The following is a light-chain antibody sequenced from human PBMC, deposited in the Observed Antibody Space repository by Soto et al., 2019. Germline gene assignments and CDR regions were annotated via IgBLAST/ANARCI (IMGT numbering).Light chain of an antibody. Sequence: EIVLTQSPGTLSLSPGERATLSRRASQSVSSNYLAWYQQKPGQAPRLLIYGASSRATGIPDRFSGSGSGTDFTLTISRLEPEDFAVYYCQQYGSSRITFGQGTRLEIK. J-gene: IGKJ5*01. V-gene: IGKV3-20*01. CDR2: GAS. CDR3: QQYGSSRIT. CDR1: QSVSSNY.